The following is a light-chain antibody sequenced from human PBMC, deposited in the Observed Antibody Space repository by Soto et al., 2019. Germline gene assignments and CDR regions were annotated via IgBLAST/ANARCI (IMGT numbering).Light chain of an antibody. CDR2: DAS. V-gene: IGKV3D-11*01. Sequence: EIVLTQSPATLSLSPGERATLSCRASQGVSSYIAWYQQKPGQAPRLLIYDASSRATGIPARFSGSGPGTDFTLTISSLEPEDFAVYYCQQRSNWPLFGPGTKVDIK. CDR1: QGVSSY. J-gene: IGKJ3*01. CDR3: QQRSNWPL.